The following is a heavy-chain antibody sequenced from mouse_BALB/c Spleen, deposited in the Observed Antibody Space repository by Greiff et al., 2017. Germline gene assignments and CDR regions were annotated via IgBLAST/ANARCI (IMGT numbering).Heavy chain of an antibody. D-gene: IGHD4-1*01. CDR1: GYTFTDYA. J-gene: IGHJ2*01. CDR2: ISTYYGDA. Sequence: VKVVESGAELVRPGVSVKISCKGSGYTFTDYAMHWVKQSHAKSLEWIGVISTYYGDASYNQKFKGKATMTVDKSSSTAYMELARLTSEDSAIYYCARNELTLYYFDYWGQGTTLTVSS. V-gene: IGHV1S137*01. CDR3: ARNELTLYYFDY.